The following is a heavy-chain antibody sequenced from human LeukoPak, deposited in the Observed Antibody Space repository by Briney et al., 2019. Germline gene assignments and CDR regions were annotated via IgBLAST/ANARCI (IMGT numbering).Heavy chain of an antibody. D-gene: IGHD2-15*01. J-gene: IGHJ4*02. CDR1: GFPFRRYW. CDR2: IKEDGSET. Sequence: PWGSLSLSCAASGFPFRRYWMAWVRQAPGKGLEWVANIKEDGSETYYVDSVKGRFTISRDNAKNSLYLQMNSLRVEGTAVYYCARDGARRCTDGSCTVYWGQGTLVPVSS. CDR3: ARDGARRCTDGSCTVY. V-gene: IGHV3-7*01.